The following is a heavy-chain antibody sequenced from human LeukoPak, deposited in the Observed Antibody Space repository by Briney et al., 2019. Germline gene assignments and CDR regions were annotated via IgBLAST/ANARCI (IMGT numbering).Heavy chain of an antibody. V-gene: IGHV4-30-4*01. CDR1: GGSISSGDYY. J-gene: IGHJ5*02. Sequence: SETLSLTCTVSGGSISSGDYYWSWIRQPPGKGLEWIGYIYYSGSTYYNPSLKSRVTISVDTSKNQFSLKLSSVTAADTAVYYCARVRKYQLLQLRFDPWGQGTLVAVSS. D-gene: IGHD2-2*01. CDR2: IYYSGST. CDR3: ARVRKYQLLQLRFDP.